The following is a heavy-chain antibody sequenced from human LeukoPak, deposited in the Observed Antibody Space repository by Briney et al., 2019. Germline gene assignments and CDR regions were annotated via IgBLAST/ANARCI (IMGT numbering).Heavy chain of an antibody. V-gene: IGHV1-46*01. J-gene: IGHJ4*02. CDR1: GYTFTSYY. CDR2: INPSGGST. Sequence: GASVTVSCKASGYTFTSYYMHWVRQAPGQGLEWMGIINPSGGSTSYAQKFQGRVTMTRDTSTSTVYMELSSLRSEDTAVYHCASSLGLRGPFDYWGQGTLVTVSS. D-gene: IGHD5-12*01. CDR3: ASSLGLRGPFDY.